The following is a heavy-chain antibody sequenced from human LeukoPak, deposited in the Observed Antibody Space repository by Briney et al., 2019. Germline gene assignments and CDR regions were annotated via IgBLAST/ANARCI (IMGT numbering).Heavy chain of an antibody. V-gene: IGHV4-39*07. D-gene: IGHD5-24*01. CDR2: IYYSGST. J-gene: IGHJ4*02. CDR1: GGSISSSSYY. Sequence: PSETLSLTCTVSGGSISSSSYYWGWIRQPPGKGLEWIGSIYYSGSTYYNPSLKSRVTISVDTSKNQFSLKPSSVTAADTAVYYCARDHGGYNYLDYWGQGTLVTVSS. CDR3: ARDHGGYNYLDY.